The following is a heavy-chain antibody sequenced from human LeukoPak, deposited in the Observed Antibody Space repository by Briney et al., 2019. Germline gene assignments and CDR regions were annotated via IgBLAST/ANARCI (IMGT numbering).Heavy chain of an antibody. J-gene: IGHJ4*02. CDR1: GGSISSDY. CDR3: ARLHYDSSGYYYFDY. V-gene: IGHV4-59*08. Sequence: SVTLSLTCTVSGGSISSDYWSWIRQPPGKGLESIGYIYYSGITNYNPSLKSRVTISVDTSKNQFSLNLSSVTAADTAVYYCARLHYDSSGYYYFDYWGQGPLITVS. CDR2: IYYSGIT. D-gene: IGHD3-22*01.